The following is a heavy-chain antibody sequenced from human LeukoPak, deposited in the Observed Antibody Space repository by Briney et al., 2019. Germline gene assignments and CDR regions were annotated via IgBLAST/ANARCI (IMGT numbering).Heavy chain of an antibody. CDR3: ARSMTTVTPVSSDY. V-gene: IGHV3-48*04. D-gene: IGHD4-17*01. CDR2: ISSSSSTK. Sequence: GGSLRLSCAASGFTFSSYSMNWVRHAPGKGLEWVSYISSSSSTKYYADSVKGRFTISRENDKNSLYLQMNSLRAEETAVYYCARSMTTVTPVSSDYWGQGTLVTVSS. J-gene: IGHJ4*02. CDR1: GFTFSSYS.